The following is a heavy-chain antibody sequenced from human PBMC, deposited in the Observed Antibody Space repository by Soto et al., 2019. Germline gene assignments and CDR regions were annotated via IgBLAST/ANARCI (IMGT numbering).Heavy chain of an antibody. Sequence: ASVKVSCKASGYTFTSYGISWVRQAPGQGLEWMGWISAYNGNTNYAQKLQGRVTMTTDTSTSTAYMELRSLRSDDTAVYYCARTGSISYYDSSGHTQNGMDVWGQGTTVTVSS. J-gene: IGHJ6*02. CDR3: ARTGSISYYDSSGHTQNGMDV. V-gene: IGHV1-18*01. CDR1: GYTFTSYG. D-gene: IGHD3-22*01. CDR2: ISAYNGNT.